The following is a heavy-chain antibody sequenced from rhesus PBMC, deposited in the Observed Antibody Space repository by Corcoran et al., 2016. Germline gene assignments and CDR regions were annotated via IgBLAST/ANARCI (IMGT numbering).Heavy chain of an antibody. CDR2: IYGSGGAT. CDR3: ARLAAAGTERVDY. V-gene: IGHV4-160*01. J-gene: IGHJ4*01. D-gene: IGHD6-31*01. Sequence: QVQLQESGPGLVKPSETLSLTCAVSGGSISSNYWSWIRQPPGTRLEWFGRIYGSGGATAYNPPLKRRVTISTDTSKNQFSLKLSSVTAADTAVYYCARLAAAGTERVDYWGQGVLVTVSS. CDR1: GGSISSNY.